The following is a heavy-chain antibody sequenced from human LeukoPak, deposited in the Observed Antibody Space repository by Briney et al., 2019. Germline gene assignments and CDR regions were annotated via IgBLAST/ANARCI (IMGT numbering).Heavy chain of an antibody. CDR3: AKDGARRIGSPYYFDY. CDR2: ISGSGGST. J-gene: IGHJ4*02. V-gene: IGHV3-23*01. Sequence: GGSLRLSCAASGFTFSSYAMSWVRQAPGKGLEWVSAISGSGGSTYYADSVKGRFTISRDNSKNTLYLQMNSLRAEDTAVYYCAKDGARRIGSPYYFDYWGQGTLVTVSS. D-gene: IGHD1-26*01. CDR1: GFTFSSYA.